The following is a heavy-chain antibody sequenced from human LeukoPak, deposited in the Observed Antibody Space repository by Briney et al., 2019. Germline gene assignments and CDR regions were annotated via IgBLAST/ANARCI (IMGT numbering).Heavy chain of an antibody. CDR3: ARGRGPSGTEDY. CDR2: INHSGST. CDR1: GGSFSGYY. Sequence: SETLSLTCAVYGGSFSGYYWSWIRQPPGKGLEWIGEINHSGSTNYNPSLKSRVTISVDTSKSQFSLKLSSVTAADTAVYYCARGRGPSGTEDYWGQGTLVTVPS. J-gene: IGHJ4*02. D-gene: IGHD6-13*01. V-gene: IGHV4-34*01.